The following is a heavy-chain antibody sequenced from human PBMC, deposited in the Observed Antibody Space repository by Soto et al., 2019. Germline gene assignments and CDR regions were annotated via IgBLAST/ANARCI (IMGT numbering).Heavy chain of an antibody. CDR2: IYYSGST. J-gene: IGHJ4*02. CDR1: GGSISSSSYY. CDR3: ASGSSISGWFNFDC. Sequence: SETLSLTCTVSGGSISSSSYYWGWIRQPPGKGLEWTGSIYYSGSTYYNPSLKSRVTISVDTSKNQFSLKLSSVTAADTAVYYCASGSSISGWFNFDCWGQGTLVTVSS. D-gene: IGHD6-19*01. V-gene: IGHV4-39*01.